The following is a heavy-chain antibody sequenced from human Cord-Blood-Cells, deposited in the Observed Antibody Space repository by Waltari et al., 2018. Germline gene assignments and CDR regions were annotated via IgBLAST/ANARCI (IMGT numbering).Heavy chain of an antibody. Sequence: QVQLVQSGSELKKPGASVKVSCKASGYTGTSYAMNWVRQAPGQGPEWMGWINTNTGKQTSAQGFTGRFVFSLDTSVSTAYLQISSLKAEDTAVYYCARRGATVTTNYYGMDVWGQGTTVTVSS. CDR1: GYTGTSYA. CDR2: INTNTGKQ. V-gene: IGHV7-4-1*02. J-gene: IGHJ6*02. D-gene: IGHD4-17*01. CDR3: ARRGATVTTNYYGMDV.